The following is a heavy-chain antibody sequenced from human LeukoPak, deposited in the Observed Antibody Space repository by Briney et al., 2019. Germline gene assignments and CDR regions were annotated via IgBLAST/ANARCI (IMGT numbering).Heavy chain of an antibody. J-gene: IGHJ5*02. CDR1: GGSISSGTYY. Sequence: SETLSLTCTVSGGSISSGTYYWSWIRQPAGKGLEWIGRIDTSGGTKYNPSLESRVTMTVDTSKNQFSLRLSSVTAADTAVYYCARILAASDTGAYHWFGPWGQGTLVTVSS. CDR3: ARILAASDTGAYHWFGP. V-gene: IGHV4-61*02. CDR2: IDTSGGT. D-gene: IGHD6-25*01.